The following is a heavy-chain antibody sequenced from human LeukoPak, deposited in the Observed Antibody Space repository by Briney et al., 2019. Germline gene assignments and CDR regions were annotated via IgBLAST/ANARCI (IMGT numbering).Heavy chain of an antibody. D-gene: IGHD6-19*01. V-gene: IGHV4-34*01. CDR3: ARGLRANSVAVAAYYYGMDV. CDR2: INHSGST. Sequence: PSETLSLTCAVYGGSFSGYYWSWIRQPPGKGLEWIGEINHSGSTNYNPSLKSRVTISVDTSKNQFSLKLSSATAADTAVYYCARGLRANSVAVAAYYYGMDVWGQGTTVTVSS. J-gene: IGHJ6*02. CDR1: GGSFSGYY.